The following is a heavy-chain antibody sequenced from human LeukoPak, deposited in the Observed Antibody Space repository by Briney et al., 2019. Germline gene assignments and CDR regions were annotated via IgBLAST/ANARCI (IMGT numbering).Heavy chain of an antibody. CDR2: VFYSGTT. D-gene: IGHD5-18*01. V-gene: IGHV4-31*03. CDR1: GGSISSGGYY. Sequence: KASQTLSLTCTVSGGSISSGGYYWTWIRQHPGKGLEWIGYVFYSGTTYYSPSLKSRVTMSVDTSKNQFSLKLSSVTAADTAVYYCARRAPYSYEWSTLDYWGQGTLVTVSS. J-gene: IGHJ4*02. CDR3: ARRAPYSYEWSTLDY.